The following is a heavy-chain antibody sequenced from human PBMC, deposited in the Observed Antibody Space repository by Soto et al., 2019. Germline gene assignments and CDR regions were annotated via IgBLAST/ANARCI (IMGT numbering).Heavy chain of an antibody. D-gene: IGHD2-15*01. CDR1: GYTFTSYD. V-gene: IGHV1-8*01. J-gene: IGHJ6*02. CDR3: ARGQGVVAVDYYYYGMDV. CDR2: MNPNSGNT. Sequence: ASVKVSCKASGYTFTSYDINWVRQATGQGLEWMGWMNPNSGNTGYAQKFQGRVTMTRNTSISTAYMELSSLRSEDTAVYYCARGQGVVAVDYYYYGMDVWGQGTTVTVT.